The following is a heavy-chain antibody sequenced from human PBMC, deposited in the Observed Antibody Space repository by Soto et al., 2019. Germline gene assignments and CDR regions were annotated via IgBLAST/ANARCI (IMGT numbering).Heavy chain of an antibody. CDR2: IRYDGYS. J-gene: IGHJ6*02. CDR3: ARVSGSYYYGMDV. CDR1: GGSIPNYY. Sequence: SETLSLTCTVSGGSIPNYYCSWFRQPPGKGLEWIGYIRYDGYSVYNLSLKRRITMTMDTSKTQYSLMLESVTAADTAVYYCARVSGSYYYGMDVWGQGTTVT. D-gene: IGHD1-26*01. V-gene: IGHV4-59*12.